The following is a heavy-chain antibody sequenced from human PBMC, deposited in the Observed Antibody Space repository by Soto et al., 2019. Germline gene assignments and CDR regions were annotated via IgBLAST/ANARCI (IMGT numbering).Heavy chain of an antibody. CDR2: ISGSGGST. Sequence: GSLRLSCAASGFTFSSYAMSWVRQAPGKGLEWVSAISGSGGSTYYADSVKGRFTISRDNSKNTLYLQMNSLRAEDTAVYYCAKAGDIVVVPAAISFDYWGQGTLVTVSS. J-gene: IGHJ4*02. CDR1: GFTFSSYA. CDR3: AKAGDIVVVPAAISFDY. V-gene: IGHV3-23*01. D-gene: IGHD2-2*01.